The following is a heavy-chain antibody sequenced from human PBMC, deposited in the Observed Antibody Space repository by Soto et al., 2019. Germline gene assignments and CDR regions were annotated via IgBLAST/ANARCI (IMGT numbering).Heavy chain of an antibody. CDR1: GFTISSNY. V-gene: IGHV3-66*01. D-gene: IGHD3-10*01. CDR2: IYSGGTT. Sequence: ESGGGLVQPGGSLRLSCAASGFTISSNYMNWVRQAPGKGLEWVSVIYSGGTTFYADSVKGRYTISRDNSKNTLYLQMNSLRAEDTAVYYCAREIWDWGQGTLVTVSS. CDR3: AREIWD. J-gene: IGHJ4*02.